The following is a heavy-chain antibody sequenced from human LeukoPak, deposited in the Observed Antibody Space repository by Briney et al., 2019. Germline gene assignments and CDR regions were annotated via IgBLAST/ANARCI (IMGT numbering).Heavy chain of an antibody. CDR3: ASHMVDHDAFDL. CDR1: GGSISSDY. Sequence: PSETLSLTCTVSGGSISSDYWSWIRQPPGKGLEWIGYIYYSGSTNYNPSLKIRFTISVDTSKNQFSLKLSSVSAADTAVYYCASHMVDHDAFDLWGQGTMVTVSS. D-gene: IGHD3-10*01. CDR2: IYYSGST. J-gene: IGHJ3*01. V-gene: IGHV4-59*08.